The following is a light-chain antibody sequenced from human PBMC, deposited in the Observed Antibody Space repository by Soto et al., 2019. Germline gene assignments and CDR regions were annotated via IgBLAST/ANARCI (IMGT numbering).Light chain of an antibody. J-gene: IGLJ3*02. V-gene: IGLV2-18*01. Sequence: QSPLTQPPSVSGSPGQSVTISCTVTSSDVGDYEHVSWYQLAPGTAPKLLISDVINRPSGVPDRFSGSKSGNTPSLTISGLQAEDEADYYCGLFTSSATWVFGGGTQLTVL. CDR3: GLFTSSATWV. CDR1: SSDVGDYEH. CDR2: DVI.